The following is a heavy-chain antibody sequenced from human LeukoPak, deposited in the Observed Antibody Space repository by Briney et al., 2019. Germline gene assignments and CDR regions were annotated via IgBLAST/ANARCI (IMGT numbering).Heavy chain of an antibody. D-gene: IGHD2-2*01. CDR1: GFTFSSYW. V-gene: IGHV3-74*01. CDR2: ISSDGSST. Sequence: GGSLRLSCAASGFTFSSYWMHWVRQAPGKWLVRVPRISSDGSSTDYADSVKGRFTISRDNAKNTLYLQMNSLRAEDTAVYYCARRRTSGDFDYWGQGTLVTVSS. J-gene: IGHJ4*02. CDR3: ARRRTSGDFDY.